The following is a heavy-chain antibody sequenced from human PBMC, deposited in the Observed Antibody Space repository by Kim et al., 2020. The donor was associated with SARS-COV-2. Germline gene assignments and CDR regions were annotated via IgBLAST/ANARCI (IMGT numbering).Heavy chain of an antibody. D-gene: IGHD1-26*01. J-gene: IGHJ6*02. CDR1: GFTFSNAW. CDR3: TTVRIQWERLFGIGYYYYGRDV. CDR2: IKSKTDGGTT. Sequence: GGSLRLSCAASGFTFSNAWMSWVRQAPGKGLEWVGHIKSKTDGGTTDYAAPVKGRFTISRDDSKNTLYLQMNSLKTEDTAVYYCTTVRIQWERLFGIGYYYYGRDVWGQWTTVTVSS. V-gene: IGHV3-15*01.